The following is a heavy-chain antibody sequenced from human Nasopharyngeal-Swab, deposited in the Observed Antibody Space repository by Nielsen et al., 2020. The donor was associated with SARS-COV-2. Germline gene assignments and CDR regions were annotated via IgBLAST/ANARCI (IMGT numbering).Heavy chain of an antibody. CDR3: ARAVAGATDY. V-gene: IGHV3-7*03. Sequence: ETLSLTCAVSGFTFSTFWMTWVRQAPGKGLEWVANIKEDGSQKYYLDSVKGRFTISRDNAKNSLYLQMNSLRAEDTAIYFCARAVAGATDYWGQGTLVTVSS. CDR1: GFTFSTFW. J-gene: IGHJ4*02. D-gene: IGHD1-26*01. CDR2: IKEDGSQK.